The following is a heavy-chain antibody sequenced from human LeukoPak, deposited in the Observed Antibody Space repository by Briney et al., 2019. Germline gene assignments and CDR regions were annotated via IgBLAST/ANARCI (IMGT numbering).Heavy chain of an antibody. CDR2: ISSSSSYI. V-gene: IGHV3-21*01. D-gene: IGHD3-10*01. CDR3: ARGRVWFGEFDAFGI. CDR1: GFTFSSYS. Sequence: GGSLRLSCAASGFTFSSYSMNWVRQAPGKGLEWVSSISSSSSYIYYADSVKGRFTISRDNAKNSLYLQMNSLRAEDTAVYYCARGRVWFGEFDAFGIWGQGTMVTVSS. J-gene: IGHJ3*02.